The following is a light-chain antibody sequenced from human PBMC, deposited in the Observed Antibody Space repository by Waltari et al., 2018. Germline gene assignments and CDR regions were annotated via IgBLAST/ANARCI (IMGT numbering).Light chain of an antibody. Sequence: EIVMTQSPATLSVSPGERATLPCRASQSVSSKLAWYQQKLGQAPRLLIYGASTRATGIPARFSGSGSGTEFTLTISSLQSEDFATYYCQQANSFPLAFGGGTKVEIK. V-gene: IGKV3-15*01. CDR3: QQANSFPLA. CDR2: GAS. J-gene: IGKJ4*01. CDR1: QSVSSK.